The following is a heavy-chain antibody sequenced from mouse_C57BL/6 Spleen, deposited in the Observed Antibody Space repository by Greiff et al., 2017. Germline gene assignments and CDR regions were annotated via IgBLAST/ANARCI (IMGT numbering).Heavy chain of an antibody. CDR1: GYSFTGYY. J-gene: IGHJ4*01. CDR2: INPSTGGT. Sequence: EVQLQQSGPELVKPGASVKISCKASGYSFTGYYMNWVKQSPEKSLEWIGEINPSTGGTTYNQKFKAKATLTVDKSSSTAYMQLKRLTSEDSAVYYCAGGYFMDYWGQGTSVTVSS. D-gene: IGHD1-1*02. V-gene: IGHV1-42*01. CDR3: AGGYFMDY.